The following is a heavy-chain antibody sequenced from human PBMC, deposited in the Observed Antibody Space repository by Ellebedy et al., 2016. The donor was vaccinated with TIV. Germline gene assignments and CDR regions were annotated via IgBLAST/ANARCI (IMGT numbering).Heavy chain of an antibody. Sequence: PGGSLRLSCTASRFNLSPFAMGWVRQTPGKGLEWVSGIYGNGGGISYSDSVKGRFTIARDNSKNTLYLHMNSLRAEDTATYYCAKDQVAGDGSWVFDMWGQGTKVTVSS. CDR2: IYGNGGGI. CDR1: RFNLSPFA. J-gene: IGHJ3*02. D-gene: IGHD5-24*01. V-gene: IGHV3-23*01. CDR3: AKDQVAGDGSWVFDM.